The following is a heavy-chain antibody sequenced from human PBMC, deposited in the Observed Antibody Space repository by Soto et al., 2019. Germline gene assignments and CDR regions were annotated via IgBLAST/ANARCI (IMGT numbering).Heavy chain of an antibody. D-gene: IGHD2-8*02. CDR2: IDPSDSYT. Sequence: PGASLKISCKGSGYRFTSYWITWVRQMPGKSLEWMGRIDPSDSYTNYSPSFQGHVTISADKSISTAYLQWSILKASDTAMYYCVVYWFRWVTTATPFHGIGVWAQGTTVLVS. V-gene: IGHV5-10-1*01. J-gene: IGHJ6*01. CDR1: GYRFTSYW. CDR3: VVYWFRWVTTATPFHGIGV.